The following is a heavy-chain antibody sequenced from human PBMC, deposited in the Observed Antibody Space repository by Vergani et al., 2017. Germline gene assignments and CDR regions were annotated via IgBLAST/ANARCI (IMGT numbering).Heavy chain of an antibody. J-gene: IGHJ4*02. V-gene: IGHV4-38-2*01. CDR1: GFSIDNGYY. CDR3: ARLEGYCSSTSCYATGLFDY. D-gene: IGHD2-2*01. CDR2: IYHSGST. Sequence: QVQLQESGPGLVKPSETLSLTCAVSGFSIDNGYYWGWIRQPPGKGLEWIGSIYHSGSTYYNPSLKSRVTISVDTSKNQFSLKLSSVTAADTAVYYCARLEGYCSSTSCYATGLFDYWGQGTLVTVSS.